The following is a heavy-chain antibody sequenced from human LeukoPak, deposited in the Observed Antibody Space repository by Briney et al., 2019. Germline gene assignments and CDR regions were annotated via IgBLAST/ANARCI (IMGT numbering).Heavy chain of an antibody. Sequence: SETLSLTRSVSGDSISGSGYYWGWIRQPPGKGLEWIGSIYYSGSTYYNPSLKSRVTISVDTSKNQFSLKLSSVTAADTALYYCARGLNWGQGTLVTVSS. V-gene: IGHV4-39*01. J-gene: IGHJ4*02. CDR3: ARGLN. CDR1: GDSISGSGYY. CDR2: IYYSGST.